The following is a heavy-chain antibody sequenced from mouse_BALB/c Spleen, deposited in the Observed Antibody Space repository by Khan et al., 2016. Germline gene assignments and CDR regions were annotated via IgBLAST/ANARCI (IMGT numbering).Heavy chain of an antibody. Sequence: VQLQQSGPDLVKPGASVKISCKASGYSFTGYYMYWVKQSHEKSLEWIGRINPNNGGTSYNQKFKDKAILTVDKSSRTDYMAHRSLTSADSAVYYCLRDAMDYWCQGTSGTVSS. CDR1: GYSFTGYY. CDR3: LRDAMDY. CDR2: INPNNGGT. D-gene: IGHD1-1*01. J-gene: IGHJ4*01. V-gene: IGHV1-26*01.